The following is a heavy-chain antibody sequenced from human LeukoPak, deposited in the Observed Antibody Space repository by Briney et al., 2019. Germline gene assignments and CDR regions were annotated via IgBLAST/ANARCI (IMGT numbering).Heavy chain of an antibody. D-gene: IGHD3-10*01. CDR3: AKDRIYADGLWDFDY. J-gene: IGHJ4*02. V-gene: IGHV3-23*01. CDR1: GFTFSTYT. Sequence: GGSLRLSCIASGFTFSTYTMSWVRQAPGEGLKWVSGILVNGGTYYADSVKGRFTISRDNCKNTLYLQMNSLRADDTAVYYCAKDRIYADGLWDFDYWGQGTLVTVSS. CDR2: ILVNGGT.